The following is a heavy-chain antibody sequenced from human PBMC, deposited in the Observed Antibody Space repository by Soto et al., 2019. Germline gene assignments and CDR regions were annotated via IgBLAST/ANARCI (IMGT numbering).Heavy chain of an antibody. D-gene: IGHD6-19*01. J-gene: IGHJ3*02. CDR1: GGSVSSGSYY. V-gene: IGHV4-61*01. CDR3: ARGGSSDWQVALDI. Sequence: SETLSLTCTVSGGSVSSGSYYWSWIRQPPGKGLEWIGYIYYSGSTNYNPSLKSRVTISVDTSKNQFSLKLSSVTAADTAVYYCARGGSSDWQVALDIWGQGTMVTVSS. CDR2: IYYSGST.